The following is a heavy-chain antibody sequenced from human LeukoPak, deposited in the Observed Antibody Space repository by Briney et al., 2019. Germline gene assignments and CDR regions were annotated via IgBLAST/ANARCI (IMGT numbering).Heavy chain of an antibody. CDR3: ARHVSGSAMMHYFDY. Sequence: PSETLSLTCNVSGASIRSGRNNWGGIRQSQGKGRGGIGSIYYSGSSSYNPSLQSRVSISVDTSKNHISLKVFSLTAADTALYYCARHVSGSAMMHYFDYWGQGNLVTVSS. CDR1: GASIRSGRNN. V-gene: IGHV4-39*01. CDR2: IYYSGSS. J-gene: IGHJ4*02. D-gene: IGHD5-18*01.